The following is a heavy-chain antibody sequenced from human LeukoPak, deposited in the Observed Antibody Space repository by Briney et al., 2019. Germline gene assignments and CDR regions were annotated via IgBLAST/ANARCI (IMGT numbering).Heavy chain of an antibody. D-gene: IGHD6-13*01. CDR1: GFTFSTYA. J-gene: IGHJ6*02. Sequence: GGSLRLSCAASGFTFSTYAMSWVRQAPGKGLEWVSVISGSGGSTYYADSVKGRFTISRDNSKNTLYLQMNSLRAEDTAVYYCAKGHSSSWDHGMDVWGQGTTVTVSS. CDR3: AKGHSSSWDHGMDV. CDR2: ISGSGGST. V-gene: IGHV3-23*01.